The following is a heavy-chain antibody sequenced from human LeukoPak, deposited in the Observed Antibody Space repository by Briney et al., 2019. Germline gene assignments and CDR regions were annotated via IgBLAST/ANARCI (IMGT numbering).Heavy chain of an antibody. V-gene: IGHV4-30-4*01. CDR3: AAQYQLLSNWFDP. D-gene: IGHD2-2*01. Sequence: SETLSHTCTVSGGSISSGDYYWSWIRQPPGKGLEWIGYIYYSGSTYYNPSLKSRVTISVDTSKNQFSLKLSSVTAADTAVYYCAAQYQLLSNWFDPWGQGTLVTVSS. CDR2: IYYSGST. CDR1: GGSISSGDYY. J-gene: IGHJ5*02.